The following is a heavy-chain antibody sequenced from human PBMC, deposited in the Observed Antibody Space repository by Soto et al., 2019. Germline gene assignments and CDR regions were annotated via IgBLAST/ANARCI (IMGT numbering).Heavy chain of an antibody. V-gene: IGHV3-23*01. J-gene: IGHJ4*02. CDR2: ISGSGGRT. Sequence: GGSLRLSCAASGFTFSSYAMNWVRQAPGKGLEWVSGISGSGGRTYYADSVKGRFTISRDNSKNTVYLQMNSLRAEDTVVYYCAKGGYQYVGYFDDWGQGTLVTVSS. CDR3: AKGGYQYVGYFDD. D-gene: IGHD2-2*01. CDR1: GFTFSSYA.